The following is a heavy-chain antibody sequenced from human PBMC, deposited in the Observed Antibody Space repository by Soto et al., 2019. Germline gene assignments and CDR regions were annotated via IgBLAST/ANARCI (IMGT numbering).Heavy chain of an antibody. J-gene: IGHJ4*02. CDR1: GGSISSGDYY. D-gene: IGHD4-17*01. V-gene: IGHV4-30-4*01. CDR2: IYYSGST. Sequence: PSETLSLTCTVSGGSISSGDYYWSWIRQPPGKGLEWIGYIYYSGSTYYNPSLKSRVTISVDTSKNQFSLKLSSVTAADTAVYYCARGPPPLDYGAPHYDYWGQGTLVTVSS. CDR3: ARGPPPLDYGAPHYDY.